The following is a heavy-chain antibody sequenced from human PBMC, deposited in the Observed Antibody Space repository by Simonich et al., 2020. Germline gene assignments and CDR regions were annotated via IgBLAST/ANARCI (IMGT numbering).Heavy chain of an antibody. CDR2: ISSSGSTI. D-gene: IGHD3-9*01. Sequence: EVQLVESGGGLVQPGGSLRLSCAASGFTFSSYEMNWVRQAPGKVVEWVSYISSSGSTIYYADSVKGRFTISRENAKNALYLQMNSLRAEDTAVYYCASDGAYDTVVTGAYWGQGTLVTVSS. V-gene: IGHV3-48*03. CDR3: ASDGAYDTVVTGAY. CDR1: GFTFSSYE. J-gene: IGHJ4*02.